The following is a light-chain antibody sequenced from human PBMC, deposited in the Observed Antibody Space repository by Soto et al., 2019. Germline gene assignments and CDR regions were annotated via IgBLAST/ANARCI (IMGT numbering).Light chain of an antibody. V-gene: IGKV1-12*01. CDR3: QQTNSFTLT. Sequence: EIQMTQSPSTLSASVGDRVTITYRASQSISSSLAWYQQRPGKAPKRLIYAASSLQSGVPSRFSGSVSGTDGTLTISSLKQEDCATYYCQQTNSFTLTFGGGTKVDIK. J-gene: IGKJ4*01. CDR1: QSISSS. CDR2: AAS.